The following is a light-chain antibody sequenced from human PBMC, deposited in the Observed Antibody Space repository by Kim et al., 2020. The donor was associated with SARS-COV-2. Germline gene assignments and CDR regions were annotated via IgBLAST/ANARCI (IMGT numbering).Light chain of an antibody. CDR2: GTS. J-gene: IGKJ2*01. V-gene: IGKV3-15*01. CDR3: HQYNNWPPGT. CDR1: QSVSRN. Sequence: EIVMTQSPATLSVSPGDRVTLSCRATQSVSRNLAWYQHKPGQAPRLLIFGTSIRATGIPTRFSDSGSGTEFTLTISSLQSEDFAVYYCHQYNNWPPGTFGQGTKLEI.